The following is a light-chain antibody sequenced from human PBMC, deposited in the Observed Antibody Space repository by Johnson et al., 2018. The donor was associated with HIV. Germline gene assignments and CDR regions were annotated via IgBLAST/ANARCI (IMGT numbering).Light chain of an antibody. CDR3: GTWVRSLNAVG. V-gene: IGLV1-51*02. Sequence: QSLLKQPPSVSAAPGQKVTISCSGTSSNIGNYFVCWYQQLPGAAPRLLIYENNQRPSGIPDRSSGSKSGTSATLAITGLQTGDETDYSCGTWVRSLNAVGFGTGTRVTVL. CDR1: SSNIGNYF. J-gene: IGLJ1*01. CDR2: ENN.